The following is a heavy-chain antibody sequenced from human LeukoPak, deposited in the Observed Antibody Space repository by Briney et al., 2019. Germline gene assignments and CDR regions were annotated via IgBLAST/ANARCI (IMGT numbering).Heavy chain of an antibody. CDR3: AKDWQSEPDLRYQLLGDWFDP. J-gene: IGHJ5*02. Sequence: GRSLRLSCAASGFTFSSYAMHWARQAPGKGLEWVSAISGSGGSTYYADSVKGRFTISRDNSKNTLYLQMNSLRAEDTAVYYCAKDWQSEPDLRYQLLGDWFDPWGQGTLVTVSS. V-gene: IGHV3-23*01. CDR2: ISGSGGST. D-gene: IGHD2-2*01. CDR1: GFTFSSYA.